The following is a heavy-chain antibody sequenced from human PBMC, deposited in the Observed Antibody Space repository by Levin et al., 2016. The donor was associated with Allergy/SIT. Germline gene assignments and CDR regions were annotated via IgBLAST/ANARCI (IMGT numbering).Heavy chain of an antibody. J-gene: IGHJ1*01. Sequence: SETLSLTCNVSGGSISSDHQYWGWIRQPPGKGLEWIGSIYSGGTTNYNPSLKSRVTMSMDTSMNQFSLNLNSLTAADTAIYYCARSAWASPGIKRYLGDFWGHGSLVTVSS. CDR3: ARSAWASPGIKRYLGDF. CDR2: IYSGGTT. CDR1: GGSISSDHQY. D-gene: IGHD6-13*01. V-gene: IGHV4-39*01.